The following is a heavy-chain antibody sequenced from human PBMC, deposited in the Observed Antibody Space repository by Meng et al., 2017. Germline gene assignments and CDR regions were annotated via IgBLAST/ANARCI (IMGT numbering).Heavy chain of an antibody. J-gene: IGHJ3*02. Sequence: KVSCKGSGCSFTSYWIGRVRQMPGKGLEWMGIIYPGDSDTRYSPSFQGQVTISADKSISTAYLQWSSLKASDTAMYYCARPKDGLDAFDIWGQGTMVTVSS. D-gene: IGHD2-15*01. V-gene: IGHV5-51*01. CDR1: GCSFTSYW. CDR2: IYPGDSDT. CDR3: ARPKDGLDAFDI.